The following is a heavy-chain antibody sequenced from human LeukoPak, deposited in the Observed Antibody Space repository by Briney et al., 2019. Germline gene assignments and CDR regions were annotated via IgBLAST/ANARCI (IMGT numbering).Heavy chain of an antibody. J-gene: IGHJ6*02. CDR1: GFTFSSYW. CDR3: ARATYYDFWSGYWSSSDYYGMDV. D-gene: IGHD3-3*01. Sequence: GGSLRLSCAASGFTFSSYWMSWVRQAPGKGLEWVANIKQDGSEKYYVDSVKGRFTISRDNAKNSLYLQMNSLRAEDTAVYYCARATYYDFWSGYWSSSDYYGMDVWGQGTTVTVSS. CDR2: IKQDGSEK. V-gene: IGHV3-7*01.